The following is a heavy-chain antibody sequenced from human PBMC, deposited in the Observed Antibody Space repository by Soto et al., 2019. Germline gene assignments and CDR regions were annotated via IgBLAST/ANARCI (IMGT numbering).Heavy chain of an antibody. CDR3: ATQEVGGSYVYTFDP. V-gene: IGHV4-39*02. CDR1: GGSISSSSYY. Sequence: SETLSLTCTVSGGSISSSSYYWGWIRQPPGKGLEWIGNIYYSGSTYYNPSLKSRVTISVDTSKNHFSLKLSSVTAADTAVYYCATQEVGGSYVYTFDPWGQGTLVTVSS. CDR2: IYYSGST. D-gene: IGHD1-26*01. J-gene: IGHJ5*02.